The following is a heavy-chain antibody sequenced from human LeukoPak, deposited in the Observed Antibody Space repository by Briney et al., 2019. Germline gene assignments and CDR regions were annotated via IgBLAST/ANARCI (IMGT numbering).Heavy chain of an antibody. V-gene: IGHV3-7*01. Sequence: PGGSLRLSCAASGITVSGNWMSWVRQAPGKGLEWVATIKQDGSDKYYVDSVKGRFSISRDNAENSLYLQMNSLRAEDTAVYYCKRDVHDYWGQGTLVTVSS. CDR1: GITVSGNW. J-gene: IGHJ4*02. CDR2: IKQDGSDK. D-gene: IGHD3-10*02. CDR3: KRDVHDY.